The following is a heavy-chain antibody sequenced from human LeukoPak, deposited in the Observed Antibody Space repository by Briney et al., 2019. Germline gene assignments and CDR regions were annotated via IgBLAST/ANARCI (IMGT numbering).Heavy chain of an antibody. D-gene: IGHD3-3*01. CDR1: RYTFTNYG. V-gene: IGHV1-18*01. CDR3: ARDGLRFLEWTTSWFDP. Sequence: ASVKVSCTASRYTFTNYGISWVRQAPGQGLEWMGWISAYNGNTNYAQTLQGRVTMTTDTSTTTAYMELRSLRSDDTAVYYCARDGLRFLEWTTSWFDPWGQGTLVTVSS. J-gene: IGHJ5*02. CDR2: ISAYNGNT.